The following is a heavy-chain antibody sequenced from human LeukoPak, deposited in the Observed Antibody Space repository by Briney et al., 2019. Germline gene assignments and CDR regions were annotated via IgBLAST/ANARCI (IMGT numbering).Heavy chain of an antibody. CDR2: IIPILGIA. J-gene: IGHJ6*02. V-gene: IGHV1-69*04. Sequence: SVKVSCKASGGTFSSYTISWVRQAPGQGLEWMGRIIPILGIANYAQKFQGRVTITADKSTSTAYMELSSLRSEDTAVYCCARDPGCSSTSCSTDYYYYYGMDVWGQGTTVTVSS. CDR1: GGTFSSYT. CDR3: ARDPGCSSTSCSTDYYYYYGMDV. D-gene: IGHD2-2*02.